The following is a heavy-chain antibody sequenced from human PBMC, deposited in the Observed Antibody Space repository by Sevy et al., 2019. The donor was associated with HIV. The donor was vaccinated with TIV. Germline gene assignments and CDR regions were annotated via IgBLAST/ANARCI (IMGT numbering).Heavy chain of an antibody. CDR3: ARANFCSSTSCYDY. D-gene: IGHD2-2*01. Sequence: SETLSLTCTVSGASISNYYWSWFRQPAGKGLEWIGRIYSGGNTNYNPSLKGRVTMSVDASKNQFFLNLRSVTAADTAVYYCARANFCSSTSCYDYWGQGSLVTVSS. V-gene: IGHV4-4*07. CDR2: IYSGGNT. J-gene: IGHJ4*02. CDR1: GASISNYY.